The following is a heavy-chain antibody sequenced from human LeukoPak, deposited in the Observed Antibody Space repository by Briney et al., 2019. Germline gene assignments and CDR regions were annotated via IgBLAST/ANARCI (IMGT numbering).Heavy chain of an antibody. CDR2: IYYSGST. V-gene: IGHV4-59*01. CDR1: GGSISSYY. Sequence: SETLSLTCTASGGSISSYYWSWIRQPPGKGLEWIGYIYYSGSTNYNPSLKSRVTISVDTSKNQFSLKLSSVTAADTAVYYCAREYTAMDHYYFDYWGQGTLVTVSS. CDR3: AREYTAMDHYYFDY. J-gene: IGHJ4*02. D-gene: IGHD5-18*01.